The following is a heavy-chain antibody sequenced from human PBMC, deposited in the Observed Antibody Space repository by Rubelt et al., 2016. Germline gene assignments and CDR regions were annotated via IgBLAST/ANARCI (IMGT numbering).Heavy chain of an antibody. J-gene: IGHJ4*02. D-gene: IGHD4-23*01. CDR2: MYYSGST. CDR1: GGSISSSSYY. Sequence: QLQLQESGPGLVKPSETLSLTCTVSGGSISSSSYYWGWIRQPPGKGLEWIGYMYYSGSTNYNPSLKSRVTISMDTSKNQFFLKLRSVTAADTAVYYCATSGGNGGDFDYWGQGTLVTVSS. V-gene: IGHV4-61*05. CDR3: ATSGGNGGDFDY.